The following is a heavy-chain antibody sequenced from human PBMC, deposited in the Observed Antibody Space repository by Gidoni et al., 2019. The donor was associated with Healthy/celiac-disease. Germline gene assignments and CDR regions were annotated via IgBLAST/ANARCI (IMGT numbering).Heavy chain of an antibody. CDR2: ISGSGGST. CDR3: AKDQLLRFLEWPSPPLFDY. CDR1: GFTFSSYA. D-gene: IGHD3-3*01. V-gene: IGHV3-23*01. Sequence: EVQPLESGGGLVQPGGSLRLSCAASGFTFSSYAMSWVRQAPGKGLEWVSAISGSGGSTYYADSVNGRFTISRDNSKNTLYLQMNSLRAEDTAVYYCAKDQLLRFLEWPSPPLFDYWGQGTLVTVSS. J-gene: IGHJ4*02.